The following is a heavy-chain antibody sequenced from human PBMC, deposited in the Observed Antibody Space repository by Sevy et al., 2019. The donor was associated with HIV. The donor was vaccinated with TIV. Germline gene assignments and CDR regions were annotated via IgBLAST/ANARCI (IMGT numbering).Heavy chain of an antibody. CDR3: TRGRRVYADYGVDY. Sequence: GGSLRLSCTASGFTFGEYSMSWVRQAPGKGLEGVSFIRSEVHVGTTEYAASVKGRFTISRDDCKSIAYLQMSSLKTEDTAVYYCTRGRRVYADYGVDYWGQGTLVTVSS. D-gene: IGHD4-17*01. V-gene: IGHV3-49*04. CDR2: IRSEVHVGTT. J-gene: IGHJ4*02. CDR1: GFTFGEYS.